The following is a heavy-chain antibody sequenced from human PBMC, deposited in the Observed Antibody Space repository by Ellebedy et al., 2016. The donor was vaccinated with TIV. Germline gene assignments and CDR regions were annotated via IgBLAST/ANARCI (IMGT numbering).Heavy chain of an antibody. Sequence: SETLSLXXTVSGGSISSGGYYWSWVRQHPGKGLEWIGYMYHTGTTYYNPSLDSRISISIDTSTNRFSLKLTSVTAADTAVYYCARDPGHSVEVSVALGLDYWGQGTLVAVSS. CDR3: ARDPGHSVEVSVALGLDY. D-gene: IGHD2-2*01. CDR1: GGSISSGGYY. J-gene: IGHJ4*02. V-gene: IGHV4-31*03. CDR2: MYHTGTT.